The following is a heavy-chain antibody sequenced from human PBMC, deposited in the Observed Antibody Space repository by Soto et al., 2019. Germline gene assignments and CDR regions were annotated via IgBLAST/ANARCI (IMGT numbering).Heavy chain of an antibody. CDR1: GGTFSSYA. CDR2: IIPIFGTA. D-gene: IGHD3-16*02. Sequence: SVKVSCKASGGTFSSYAISWVRQAPGQGLEWMGGIIPIFGTANYAQKFQGRVTITADKSTSTAYMELSSLRSEDTAVYYCARTNAPSIWGSYRYGPPNYWGQGTLVTVSS. J-gene: IGHJ4*02. CDR3: ARTNAPSIWGSYRYGPPNY. V-gene: IGHV1-69*06.